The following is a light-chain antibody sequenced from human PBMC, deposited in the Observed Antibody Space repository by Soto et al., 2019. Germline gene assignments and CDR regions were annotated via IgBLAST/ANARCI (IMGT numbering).Light chain of an antibody. CDR3: QHYGGLWT. V-gene: IGKV1-5*01. J-gene: IGKJ1*01. CDR2: DAS. CDR1: EGITNR. Sequence: DIQMTQSPSTLSASVGDRVTITCRASEGITNRLAWYQQKPEKAPKVLIYDASNLQSGAPSRFSGSGFGTEIILTISSLQPDDFATYACQHYGGLWTFGQGTKVDIK.